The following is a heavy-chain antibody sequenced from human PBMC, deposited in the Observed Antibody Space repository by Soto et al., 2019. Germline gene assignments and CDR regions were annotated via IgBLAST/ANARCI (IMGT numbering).Heavy chain of an antibody. J-gene: IGHJ4*02. D-gene: IGHD3-22*01. CDR2: ISGSGVST. Sequence: HPGGSLRLACAASGFTFSSYVMSWVRQAPGKGLEWVSAISGSGVSTYYADSVKGRFTISRDNSKNTLYLQMNRLRAEDTAVYYCAKFTYYYDSSLTAIDYWGQGTLVTVSS. V-gene: IGHV3-23*01. CDR1: GFTFSSYV. CDR3: AKFTYYYDSSLTAIDY.